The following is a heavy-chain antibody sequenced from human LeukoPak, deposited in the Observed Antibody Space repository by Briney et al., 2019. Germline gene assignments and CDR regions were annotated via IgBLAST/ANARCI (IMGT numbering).Heavy chain of an antibody. Sequence: PGGSLRLSCAASGFTFSSYGMHWVRQAPGKGLEWVAVISYDGSNKYYADSVKGRFTISRDNSKNTLYLQMNSLRAEDTAVYYCARGSGSGSYYPRFDYWGQGTVVTVSS. CDR3: ARGSGSGSYYPRFDY. D-gene: IGHD3-10*01. J-gene: IGHJ4*02. CDR1: GFTFSSYG. CDR2: ISYDGSNK. V-gene: IGHV3-30*03.